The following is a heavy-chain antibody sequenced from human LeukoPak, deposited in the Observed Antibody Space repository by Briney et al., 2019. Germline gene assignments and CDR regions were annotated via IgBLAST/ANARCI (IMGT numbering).Heavy chain of an antibody. CDR2: IYTSGST. Sequence: SETLSLTCTVSGGSISSYYWSWIRQPPGKGLEWIGYIYTSGSTNYNPSLKSRVTISVDTSKNQFSLKLSSVTAADTAVYHCASTSLAAAGYYYMDVWGKGTTVTVSS. J-gene: IGHJ6*03. CDR1: GGSISSYY. V-gene: IGHV4-4*09. CDR3: ASTSLAAAGYYYMDV. D-gene: IGHD6-13*01.